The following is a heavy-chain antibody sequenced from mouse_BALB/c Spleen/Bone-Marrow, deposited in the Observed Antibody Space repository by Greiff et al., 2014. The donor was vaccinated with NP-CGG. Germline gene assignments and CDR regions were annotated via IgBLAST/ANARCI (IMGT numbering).Heavy chain of an antibody. CDR1: GFNIKDTY. Sequence: VQLQQPGAELVKPGASVKLSCTASGFNIKDTYMHWVKQRPEQGLEWIGRIDPANGNTKYDPKFQGKASITADTSSNTAYLQRSSLTSEDTAVYYCASYVYGYYFDYWGQGTTLTVSS. D-gene: IGHD2-2*01. CDR3: ASYVYGYYFDY. V-gene: IGHV14-3*02. J-gene: IGHJ2*01. CDR2: IDPANGNT.